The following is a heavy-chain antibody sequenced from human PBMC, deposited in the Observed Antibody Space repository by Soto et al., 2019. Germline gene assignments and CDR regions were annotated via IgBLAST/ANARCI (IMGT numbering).Heavy chain of an antibody. CDR1: GGSFTGYY. CDR2: INHSGST. J-gene: IGHJ5*02. V-gene: IGHV4-34*01. Sequence: SETLSLTCAVYGGSFTGYYWSWIRQPPGKGLEWIGEINHSGSTNYNPSLKSRVTISVDTSKNQFSLKLSSVTAADTAVYYCARGITMVRGVMSWFDPWGQGTLVTVSS. CDR3: ARGITMVRGVMSWFDP. D-gene: IGHD3-10*01.